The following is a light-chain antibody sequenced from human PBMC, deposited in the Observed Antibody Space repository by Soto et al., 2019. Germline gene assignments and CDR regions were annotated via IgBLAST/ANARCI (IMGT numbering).Light chain of an antibody. CDR3: NSYTRSSTLV. V-gene: IGLV2-14*03. J-gene: IGLJ1*01. CDR2: EVT. CDR1: SSDVGGYNF. Sequence: QSVLTRPASVSGSPGQSITISCTGTSSDVGGYNFVAWYQQHPGKVPKLLLYEVTSRPSGGSNRFSGSKSGNTAPLTISGLQAEDAADYYCNSYTRSSTLVFGTGTMVTVL.